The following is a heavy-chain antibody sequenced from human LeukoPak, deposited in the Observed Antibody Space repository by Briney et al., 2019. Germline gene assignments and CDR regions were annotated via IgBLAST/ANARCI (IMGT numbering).Heavy chain of an antibody. J-gene: IGHJ4*02. CDR3: ASPLRPGSYLFAY. D-gene: IGHD3-10*01. Sequence: GGSLRLSCAASGFSFSDYSMTWVRQAPGKGLEWVSSISNSGGYIYYADSVKGRFTISRDNAKNSLYLQMNSLRAEDMAVYYCASPLRPGSYLFAYWGQGTLVTVSS. CDR1: GFSFSDYS. V-gene: IGHV3-21*01. CDR2: ISNSGGYI.